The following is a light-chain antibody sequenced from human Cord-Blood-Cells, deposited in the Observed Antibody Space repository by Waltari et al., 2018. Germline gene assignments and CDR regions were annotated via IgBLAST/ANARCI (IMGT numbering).Light chain of an antibody. V-gene: IGLV2-11*01. CDR2: DVS. CDR3: CSYAGSYTWV. J-gene: IGLJ3*02. CDR1: SSDVGGYNY. Sequence: QSALTQPRSVSGSPGQSVTISCTGTSSDVGGYNYVSWYQQHPGKAPKLMIYDVSKRASGVPDRFPGSKSGNPASLTISGLQAEDEADYYCCSYAGSYTWVFGGGTKLTVL.